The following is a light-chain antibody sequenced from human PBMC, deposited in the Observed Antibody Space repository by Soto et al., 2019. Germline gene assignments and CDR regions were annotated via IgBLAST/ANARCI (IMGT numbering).Light chain of an antibody. CDR2: EVD. J-gene: IGLJ1*01. Sequence: QSALTQPPSASGSPGQSVTISCTGSSSDVGGYNYVSWYQHHPGKAPILIIYEVDKRSSGVPDRFSGSKSGNTASLTVSGLQAEEEADYYCSAHAAINVFGTGTKLTVL. V-gene: IGLV2-8*01. CDR3: SAHAAINV. CDR1: SSDVGGYNY.